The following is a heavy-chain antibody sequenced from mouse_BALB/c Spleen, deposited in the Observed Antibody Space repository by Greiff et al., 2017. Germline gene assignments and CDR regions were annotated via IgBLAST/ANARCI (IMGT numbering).Heavy chain of an antibody. CDR1: GFTFNTYA. D-gene: IGHD1-1*02. CDR2: IRSKSNNYAT. Sequence: DVKLVESGGGLVQPKGSLKLSCAASGFTFNTYAMNWVRQAPGKGLEWVARIRSKSNNYATYYADSVKDRFTISRDDSQSMLYLQMNNLKTEDTAMYYCVRRGGYYAMDYWGQGTSVTVSS. V-gene: IGHV10-1*02. CDR3: VRRGGYYAMDY. J-gene: IGHJ4*01.